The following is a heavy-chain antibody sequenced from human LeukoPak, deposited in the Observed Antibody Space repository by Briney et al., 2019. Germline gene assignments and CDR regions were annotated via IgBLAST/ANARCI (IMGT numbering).Heavy chain of an antibody. J-gene: IGHJ4*02. V-gene: IGHV3-53*01. Sequence: GGSLRLSCTVSGFTVSSNSMSWVRQAPGKGLEWASLIYSDNTHYSDSVKGRFTISRDNSKNTLYLQMNSLRAEDTAVYYCARRAGAYSHPYDYWGQGTLVTVSS. CDR2: IYSDNT. D-gene: IGHD4/OR15-4a*01. CDR1: GFTVSSNS. CDR3: ARRAGAYSHPYDY.